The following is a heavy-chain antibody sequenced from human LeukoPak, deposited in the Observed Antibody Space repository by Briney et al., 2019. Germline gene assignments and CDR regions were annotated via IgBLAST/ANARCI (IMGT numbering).Heavy chain of an antibody. CDR3: ARDMNSGSNPY. CDR1: GGSISSYY. V-gene: IGHV4-59*01. J-gene: IGHJ4*02. D-gene: IGHD1-26*01. CDR2: IYYSGST. Sequence: SETLSLTCTVSGGSISSYYWSWIRQPPGKGLEWIGYIYYSGSTNYNPSLKSRVTISVDTSKNQFSLKLSSVTAADTAVYYCARDMNSGSNPYWGQGTLVTVSS.